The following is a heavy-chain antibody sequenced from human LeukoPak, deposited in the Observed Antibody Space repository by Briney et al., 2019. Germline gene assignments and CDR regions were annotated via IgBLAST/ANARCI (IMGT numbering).Heavy chain of an antibody. V-gene: IGHV3-48*03. CDR1: GLTFTIFE. D-gene: IGHD3-3*01. CDR3: ARGLEGGAYGNLPHFDH. CDR2: ISSGGSM. J-gene: IGHJ4*02. Sequence: QSGGSLTLSCAPSGLTFTIFEMHWVRRAQGRGRDWVSYISSGGSMYYADSVKCRFTISRDISKNSLYLLMNSLSVEDTAFYYGARGLEGGAYGNLPHFDHWGQGTLVTVSS.